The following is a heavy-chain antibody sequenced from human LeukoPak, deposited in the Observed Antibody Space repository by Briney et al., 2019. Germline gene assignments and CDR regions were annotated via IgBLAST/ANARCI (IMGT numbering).Heavy chain of an antibody. CDR2: IYYSGST. CDR1: GGSISSGGYY. CDR3: ARDQTTVTTNHAFDI. J-gene: IGHJ3*02. D-gene: IGHD4-17*01. V-gene: IGHV4-31*03. Sequence: SETLSLTCTVSGGSISSGGYYWSWIRQHPGKGLEWIGYIYYSGSTYYNPSLKSRVTISVDTSKNQFSLKLSSVTAADTAVYYCARDQTTVTTNHAFDIWGQGIMVTVSS.